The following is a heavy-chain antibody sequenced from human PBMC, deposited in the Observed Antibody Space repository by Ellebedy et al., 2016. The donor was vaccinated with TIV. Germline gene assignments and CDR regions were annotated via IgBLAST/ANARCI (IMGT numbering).Heavy chain of an antibody. D-gene: IGHD5-24*01. Sequence: GESLKISXAASGFTFRSYALHWVRQAPGKGLDWVAVISYDGGNKYYAESVKGRFTISRDNSKNMVYLQMNSLRTEDTAVYYCARGPFRNGYSGVGNWGLGTLVTVSS. CDR1: GFTFRSYA. V-gene: IGHV3-30*01. J-gene: IGHJ4*02. CDR3: ARGPFRNGYSGVGN. CDR2: ISYDGGNK.